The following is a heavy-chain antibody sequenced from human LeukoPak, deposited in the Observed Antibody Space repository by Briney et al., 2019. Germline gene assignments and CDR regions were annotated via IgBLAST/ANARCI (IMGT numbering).Heavy chain of an antibody. J-gene: IGHJ5*02. CDR1: GYTFTGYY. Sequence: ASVKVSCKASGYTFTGYYMHWVRQAPGQGLEWMGWINPNSGGTNYAQKFQGRVTMTRDTSISTAYMELSRLRSDDTAVYYCARDRGIAVAGIVEFDPWGQGTLVTVSS. D-gene: IGHD6-19*01. CDR3: ARDRGIAVAGIVEFDP. V-gene: IGHV1-2*02. CDR2: INPNSGGT.